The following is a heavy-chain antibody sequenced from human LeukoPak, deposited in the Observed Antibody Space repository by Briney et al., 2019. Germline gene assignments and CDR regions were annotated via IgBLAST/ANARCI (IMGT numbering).Heavy chain of an antibody. CDR2: IKQDGSEK. CDR1: GFTFSSYG. J-gene: IGHJ4*02. V-gene: IGHV3-7*01. D-gene: IGHD1-26*01. CDR3: ARYEWELPYTYYFDY. Sequence: PGGSLRLSCAASGFTFSSYGMHWVRQAPGKGLEWVANIKQDGSEKYYVDSVKGRFTISRDNAKNSLYLQMNSLRAEDTAVYYCARYEWELPYTYYFDYWGQGTLVTVSS.